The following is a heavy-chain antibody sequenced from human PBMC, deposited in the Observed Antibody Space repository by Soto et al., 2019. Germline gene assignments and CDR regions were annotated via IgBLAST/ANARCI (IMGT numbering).Heavy chain of an antibody. Sequence: QVQLQQWGAGLLKPSETLSLTCAVYGGSFSGYYWSWIRQPPGKGLEWIGEINHSGSTNYNPSLRGRVTISVDTSKNQFSRKLSSVTAADTAVYYCARVRSYCTNGVCYHNYYYMDVWGKGTTVTVSS. V-gene: IGHV4-34*01. CDR2: INHSGST. D-gene: IGHD2-8*01. J-gene: IGHJ6*03. CDR3: ARVRSYCTNGVCYHNYYYMDV. CDR1: GGSFSGYY.